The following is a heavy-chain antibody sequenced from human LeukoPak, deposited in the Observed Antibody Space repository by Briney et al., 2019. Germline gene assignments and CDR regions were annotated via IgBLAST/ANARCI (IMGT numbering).Heavy chain of an antibody. V-gene: IGHV4-61*01. CDR3: ARVLVSSGWYRVDY. CDR1: GGSVSSGSYY. D-gene: IGHD6-19*01. CDR2: IYYSGST. Sequence: NPSETLSLTCTVSGGSVSSGSYYWSWIRQPPGKGLEWIGYIYYSGSTNYNPSLKSRVTISVDTSKNQFSLKLSSVTAADTAVYYCARVLVSSGWYRVDYWGQGTLVTVSS. J-gene: IGHJ4*02.